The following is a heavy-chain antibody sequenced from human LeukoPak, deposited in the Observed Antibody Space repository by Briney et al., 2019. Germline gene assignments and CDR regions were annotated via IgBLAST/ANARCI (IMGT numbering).Heavy chain of an antibody. J-gene: IGHJ4*02. CDR3: AASSGWLEYYFDY. D-gene: IGHD6-19*01. V-gene: IGHV4-61*01. CDR1: GVSVSSGSYY. CDR2: IYYSGST. Sequence: PSETLSLTCTVSGVSVSSGSYYWSWIRQPPGKGLEWIGYIYYSGSTNYNPSLKSRVTISVDTSKNQFSLKLSSVTAADTAVYYCAASSGWLEYYFDYWGQGTLVTVSS.